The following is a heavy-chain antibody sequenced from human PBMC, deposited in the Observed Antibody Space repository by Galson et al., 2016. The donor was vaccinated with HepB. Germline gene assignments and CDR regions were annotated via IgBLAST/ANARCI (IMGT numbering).Heavy chain of an antibody. CDR3: TREAPKDYFDY. Sequence: RQSPGKGLEWIGQIYHRGDTNYNPSLKSRLTMSVDASKNQFSLKLSSVTAADTALYFCTREAPKDYFDYWGQGTLVTVST. J-gene: IGHJ4*02. CDR2: IYHRGDT. V-gene: IGHV4-4*01.